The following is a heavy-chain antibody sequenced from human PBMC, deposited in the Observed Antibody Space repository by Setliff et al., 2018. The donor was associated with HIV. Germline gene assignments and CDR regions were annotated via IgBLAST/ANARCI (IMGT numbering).Heavy chain of an antibody. Sequence: KPGGSLRLSCAASGFTFTGAWMHWIRQAPGKGLEWVARIKSKRDGETIDYAAPVKGRFTISRDDSKNTLFLQMNSLKTEDTAVYYCTTKYYQNWFDSWGQGTLVTSPQ. D-gene: IGHD3-16*01. J-gene: IGHJ5*01. V-gene: IGHV3-15*01. CDR2: IKSKRDGETI. CDR1: GFTFTGAW. CDR3: TTKYYQNWFDS.